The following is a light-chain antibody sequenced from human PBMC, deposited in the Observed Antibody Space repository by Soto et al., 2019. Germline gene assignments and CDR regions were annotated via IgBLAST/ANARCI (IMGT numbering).Light chain of an antibody. Sequence: ETVMTQSPATLSVSPGERATLSCRASQSISSNLAWFRQKPGQAPRLLIYDASTMATGFPARFSGSGSGTEFTLTISSLQSEDFAVYYCQQYNNWPLTFGGGTKVEIK. J-gene: IGKJ4*01. CDR2: DAS. V-gene: IGKV3-15*01. CDR3: QQYNNWPLT. CDR1: QSISSN.